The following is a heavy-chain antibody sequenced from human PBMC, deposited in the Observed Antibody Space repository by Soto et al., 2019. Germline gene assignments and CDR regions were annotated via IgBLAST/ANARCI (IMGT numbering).Heavy chain of an antibody. J-gene: IGHJ4*02. CDR1: GYSFTCANYC. Sequence: GESLKISCNTSGYSFTCANYCIGWVRQMPGKGLEWMGIISPHDSNTRYSPSFEGQVTISADKSLSTAYLQWNSLRASDTAIYYCARRSYESGWRHYFDYWGQGTLVTVSS. D-gene: IGHD6-19*01. V-gene: IGHV5-51*01. CDR2: ISPHDSNT. CDR3: ARRSYESGWRHYFDY.